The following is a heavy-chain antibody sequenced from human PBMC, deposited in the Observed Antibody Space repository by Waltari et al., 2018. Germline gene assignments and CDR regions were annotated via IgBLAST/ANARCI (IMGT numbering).Heavy chain of an antibody. V-gene: IGHV3-30*18. D-gene: IGHD7-27*01. CDR3: AKDQFLGRDAFDI. J-gene: IGHJ3*02. CDR1: GFTFSSYG. Sequence: QVQLVESGGGVVQPGRSLRLSCAASGFTFSSYGLHWVRQAPGKGLEWVSVIWYDGSNKYYADSVKGRFTISRDNSKNTLYLQMNSLRAEDTAMYYCAKDQFLGRDAFDIWGQGTMVTVSS. CDR2: IWYDGSNK.